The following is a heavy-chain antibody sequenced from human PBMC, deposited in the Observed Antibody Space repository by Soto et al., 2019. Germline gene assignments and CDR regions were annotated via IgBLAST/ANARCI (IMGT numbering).Heavy chain of an antibody. D-gene: IGHD3-22*01. J-gene: IGHJ5*02. Sequence: EVQLVESGGGSVQPGGSLRLSCAASGFTLNSFFMHWVRQAPGKGLMWVSRISNDGSSTTYADSVKGRFTISRDNARNTLYLQLTSLRADDTAVYFCVRDQDSRGYSVFNLWGQGAQVTVSS. V-gene: IGHV3-74*01. CDR1: GFTLNSFF. CDR3: VRDQDSRGYSVFNL. CDR2: ISNDGSST.